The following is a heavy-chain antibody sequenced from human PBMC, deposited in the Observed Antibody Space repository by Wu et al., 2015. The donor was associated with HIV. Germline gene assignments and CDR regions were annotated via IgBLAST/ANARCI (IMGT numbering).Heavy chain of an antibody. Sequence: QVQLVQSGAEVKKPGASVKVSCKASGYTFSGYYMHWVRQAPGQGLEWMGWITLYNGDTNYAQNFQGRVTMTRDTSISTAYMELSRLTSDDTAVYYCARDPQGMVRGVKDKNWFDSWGREAWSPSPQ. J-gene: IGHJ5*01. D-gene: IGHD3-10*01. V-gene: IGHV1-2*02. CDR2: ITLYNGDT. CDR1: GYTFSGYY. CDR3: ARDPQGMVRGVKDKNWFDS.